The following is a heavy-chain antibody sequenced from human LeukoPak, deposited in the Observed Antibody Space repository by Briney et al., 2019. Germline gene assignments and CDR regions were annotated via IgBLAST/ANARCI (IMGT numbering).Heavy chain of an antibody. J-gene: IGHJ4*02. D-gene: IGHD2-15*01. CDR3: ARGGRYCSGGSCYPPDYFDY. CDR1: GGSISSGGYY. V-gene: IGHV4-31*03. Sequence: SQTLSLTCTVSGGSISSGGYYWSWIRQHPGKGLEWIGYIYYSGSTNYNPSLKSRVTISVDTSKNQFSLKLSSVTAADTAVYYCARGGRYCSGGSCYPPDYFDYWGQGTLVTVSS. CDR2: IYYSGST.